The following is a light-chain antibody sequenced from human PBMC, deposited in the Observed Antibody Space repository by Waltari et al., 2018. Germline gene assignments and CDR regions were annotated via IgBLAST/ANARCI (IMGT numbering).Light chain of an antibody. CDR2: KVS. CDR3: MQATHVPHS. V-gene: IGKV2-24*01. CDR1: ESLVKSDGNTY. J-gene: IGKJ1*01. Sequence: DVVMTQTPLSSPVTLGQPASISCRSSESLVKSDGNTYLSWLHQRPGQPPRLLIYKVSIRFSGVPDRFSGSGAGTDFTLKISRVEAEDVGIYYCMQATHVPHSFGQGTKVEI.